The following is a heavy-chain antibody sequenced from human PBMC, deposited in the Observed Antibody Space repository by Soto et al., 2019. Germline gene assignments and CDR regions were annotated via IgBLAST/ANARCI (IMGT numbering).Heavy chain of an antibody. J-gene: IGHJ6*02. CDR1: AFTLSKFA. V-gene: IGHV3-30-3*01. CDR2: TSKDGINT. CDR3: ARGNMDV. Sequence: QVQLVESGGGVVQPGRSLRLSCAASAFTLSKFAMHWVRQAPGKGLEWVAVTSKDGINTYYADSVKGRFTISRDNSKSTIYLQVNSLRTEDTALYYCARGNMDVWGQGTTVTVSS. D-gene: IGHD1-1*01.